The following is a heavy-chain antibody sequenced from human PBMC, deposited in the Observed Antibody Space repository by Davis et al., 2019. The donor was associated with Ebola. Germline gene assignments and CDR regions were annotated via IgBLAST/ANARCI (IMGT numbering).Heavy chain of an antibody. CDR2: ISSSSSYI. V-gene: IGHV3-21*01. CDR1: GFTFSDYW. J-gene: IGHJ6*04. Sequence: GESLKISCAASGFTFSDYWIHWVRQAPGKGLEWVSSISSSSSYIYYADSVKGRFTISRDNAKNSLYLQMNSLRAEDTAVYYCARGYCSGGSCYAYYYYGMDVWGKGTTVTVSS. D-gene: IGHD2-15*01. CDR3: ARGYCSGGSCYAYYYYGMDV.